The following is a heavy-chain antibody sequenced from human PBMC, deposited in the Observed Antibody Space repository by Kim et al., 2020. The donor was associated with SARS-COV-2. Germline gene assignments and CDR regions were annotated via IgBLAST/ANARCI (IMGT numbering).Heavy chain of an antibody. D-gene: IGHD6-6*01. CDR2: IIPIFGTA. Sequence: SVKVSCKASGGTFSSYAISWVRQAPGQGLEWMGGIIPIFGTANYAQKFQGRVTITADESTSTAYMELSSLRSEDTAVYYCARNLLVRPWFAFDIWGQGTMVTVSS. CDR1: GGTFSSYA. J-gene: IGHJ3*02. CDR3: ARNLLVRPWFAFDI. V-gene: IGHV1-69*13.